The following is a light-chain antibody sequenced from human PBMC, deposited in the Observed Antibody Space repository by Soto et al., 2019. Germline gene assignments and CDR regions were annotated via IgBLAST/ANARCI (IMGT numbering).Light chain of an antibody. V-gene: IGLV1-44*01. J-gene: IGLJ2*01. Sequence: QAVVTQPPSASGTPGQRVTISCSGSSSNIGSNTVNWYQQFPGTAPKLLIYTNNQLPSGVPDRFSGSKSGTSASLAISGLQSEDEADYYCAAWDDSLDGHVVFGGGTKLTVL. CDR3: AAWDDSLDGHVV. CDR2: TNN. CDR1: SSNIGSNT.